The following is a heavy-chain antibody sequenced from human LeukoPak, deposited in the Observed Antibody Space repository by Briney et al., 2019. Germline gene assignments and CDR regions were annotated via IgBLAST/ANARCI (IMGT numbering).Heavy chain of an antibody. J-gene: IGHJ4*02. CDR1: GFTFSTYG. CDR2: ISGSGGGT. D-gene: IGHD3-16*01. V-gene: IGHV3-23*01. CDR3: AKDVGYGGSFDY. Sequence: GGSLRLSCAASGFTFSTYGMSWVRQAPGKGLEWVSAISGSGGGTYYADSVKGRFTISRDNSKNTLYLQMNSLRAEDTAVYYCAKDVGYGGSFDYWGQGTLVTVSS.